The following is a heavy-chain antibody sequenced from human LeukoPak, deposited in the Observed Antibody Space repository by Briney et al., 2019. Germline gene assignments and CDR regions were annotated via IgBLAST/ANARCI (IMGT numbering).Heavy chain of an antibody. J-gene: IGHJ4*02. CDR1: GLTFSTYG. CDR2: IQNDGNDK. CDR3: ARDLTNGYYYDSSGYV. Sequence: GGSLRLSCAASGLTFSTYGMHWVRQAPGKGLEWVAFIQNDGNDKYYADSVKGRFTISKDNSKNTVDLQMNGLRAEDTAVYYCARDLTNGYYYDSSGYVWGQGTLVTVSS. V-gene: IGHV3-30*02. D-gene: IGHD3-22*01.